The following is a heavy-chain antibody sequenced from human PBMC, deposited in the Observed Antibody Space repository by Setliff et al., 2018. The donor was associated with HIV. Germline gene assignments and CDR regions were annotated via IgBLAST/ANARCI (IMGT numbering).Heavy chain of an antibody. V-gene: IGHV1-2*02. Sequence: ASVKVSCKASGYTFTDYCIHWVRQAPGQGLEWMGWINSASGGTNYAQNFQGRVTVTRDTSINTAYVELNSLKSDDTAVYYCARDYLHVFDIWGQGTRVTVSS. CDR1: GYTFTDYC. CDR2: INSASGGT. CDR3: ARDYLHVFDI. J-gene: IGHJ3*02.